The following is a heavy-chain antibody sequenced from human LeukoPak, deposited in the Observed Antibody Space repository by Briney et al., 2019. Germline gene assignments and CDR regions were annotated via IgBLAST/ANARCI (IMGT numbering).Heavy chain of an antibody. CDR1: GGSFSGYY. J-gene: IGHJ6*03. CDR3: ARGGSYCSGGSCYSGHYYYYMDV. Sequence: SETLSLTCAVYGGSFSGYYWSWIRQPPGKGLEWIGEINHSGSTNYNPSLKSRVTISVDTSKNQFSLKLSSVTAADTAVYYCARGGSYCSGGSCYSGHYYYYMDVWGKGTTVTVSS. V-gene: IGHV4-34*01. CDR2: INHSGST. D-gene: IGHD2-15*01.